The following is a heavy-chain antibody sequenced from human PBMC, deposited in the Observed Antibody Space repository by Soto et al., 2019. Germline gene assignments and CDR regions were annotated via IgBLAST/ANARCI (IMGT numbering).Heavy chain of an antibody. D-gene: IGHD3-9*01. V-gene: IGHV4-39*01. J-gene: IGHJ6*02. CDR1: GGSISSSSYY. CDR2: IYYSGST. Sequence: SETLSLTCTVSGGSISSSSYYWGWIRQPPGKGLEWIGSIYYSGSTYYNPSLKSRVTISVDTSRNQFSLKLSSVTAADTAVYYCARSYYDILTGYYPYYYYGMDVWGQGTTVTVSS. CDR3: ARSYYDILTGYYPYYYYGMDV.